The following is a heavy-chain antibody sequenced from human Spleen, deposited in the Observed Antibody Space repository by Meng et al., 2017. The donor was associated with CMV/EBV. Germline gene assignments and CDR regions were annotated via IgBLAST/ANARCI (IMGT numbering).Heavy chain of an antibody. CDR3: ARGSNGWFDP. J-gene: IGHJ5*02. V-gene: IGHV4-61*01. Sequence: TCSVSGGSFSSRSYYWCWMRRSPGKGLEWIGLIYYSGRTTYNPSLESRVTISIDRSKNQFSLRVNSVTSADTAVYYCARGSNGWFDPWGQGTLVTVSS. CDR1: GGSFSSRSYY. CDR2: IYYSGRT.